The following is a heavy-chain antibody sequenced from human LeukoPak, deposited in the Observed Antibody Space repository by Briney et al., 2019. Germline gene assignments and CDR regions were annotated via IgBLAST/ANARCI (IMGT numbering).Heavy chain of an antibody. CDR3: ARVGPYYLDH. Sequence: GGSLRLSCAASGFTVSNNYMTWVRQAPGKGLEWVSVIYSGGTTYYADSVKGRFTISRDNSKNTLYLQMNSLRAEDTAVYYCARVGPYYLDHWGQGTLVTVSS. V-gene: IGHV3-53*01. CDR1: GFTVSNNY. J-gene: IGHJ4*02. CDR2: IYSGGTT.